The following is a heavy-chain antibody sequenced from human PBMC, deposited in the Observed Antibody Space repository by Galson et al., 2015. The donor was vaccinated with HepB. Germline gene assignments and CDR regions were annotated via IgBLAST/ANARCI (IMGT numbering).Heavy chain of an antibody. Sequence: SLRLSCAASGFTFSSYSMNWVRQAPGKGLEWVSYISSSSSTIYYADSVKGRFTISRDNAKNSLYLQMNSLRAEDTAVYYCARGRRYKAVIVVVTNYYYYGMDVWGQGTTVTVSS. J-gene: IGHJ6*02. CDR2: ISSSSSTI. CDR1: GFTFSSYS. CDR3: ARGRRYKAVIVVVTNYYYYGMDV. V-gene: IGHV3-48*04. D-gene: IGHD2-21*02.